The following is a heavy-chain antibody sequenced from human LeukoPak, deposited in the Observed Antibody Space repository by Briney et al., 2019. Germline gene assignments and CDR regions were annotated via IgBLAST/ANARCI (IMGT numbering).Heavy chain of an antibody. CDR2: IKADGSGT. D-gene: IGHD2/OR15-2a*01. CDR1: GFTIGPYA. Sequence: GGSLRLSCAASGFTIGPYAMYWVRQGPGRGLGWVSVIKADGSGTFYADSVRGRFTTSRDNSKNSLYLQMNSLTSEDTALYYCATWAFYHNLDVWGQGTTVIVSS. CDR3: ATWAFYHNLDV. V-gene: IGHV3-43*02. J-gene: IGHJ6*02.